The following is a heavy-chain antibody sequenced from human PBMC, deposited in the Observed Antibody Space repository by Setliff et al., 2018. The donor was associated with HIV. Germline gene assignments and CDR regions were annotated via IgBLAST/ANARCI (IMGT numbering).Heavy chain of an antibody. Sequence: ETLSLSCAASGFTFSSFAMSWVRQVPGKGLAWVSAISGSGDNTYYADSVKGRFTISRDNSENTLYLQMNSLRAEDTAVYYCAKEKGAHSYADYWGQGTLVTVSS. CDR3: AKEKGAHSYADY. CDR1: GFTFSSFA. D-gene: IGHD5-18*01. V-gene: IGHV3-23*01. CDR2: ISGSGDNT. J-gene: IGHJ4*02.